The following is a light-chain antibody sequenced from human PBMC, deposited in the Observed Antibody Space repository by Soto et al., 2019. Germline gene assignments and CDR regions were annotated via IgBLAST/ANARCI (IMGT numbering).Light chain of an antibody. V-gene: IGKV1-5*03. J-gene: IGKJ4*01. CDR1: QSIDSS. CDR3: QQYKDYPLT. Sequence: DFQMTQSPSTLSASTGDGVTISCRASQSIDSSLAWYQQKPGRAPKVIITKTSILEGGVPSRFSGSVSGTEFTLTITNLQPEDSATYYCQQYKDYPLTFGGGTKVEIK. CDR2: KTS.